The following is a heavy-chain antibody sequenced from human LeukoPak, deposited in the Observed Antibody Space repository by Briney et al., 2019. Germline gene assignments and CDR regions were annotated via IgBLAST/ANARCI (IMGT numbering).Heavy chain of an antibody. CDR3: AKGRGYSAYGPFDC. V-gene: IGHV1-2*04. J-gene: IGHJ4*02. CDR1: GYTFTGYY. Sequence: GASVKVSCKASGYTFTGYYMHWVRQAPGQGLEWMGWINPNSGGTNYAQKFQGWVTMTRDTSISTAYMELSRLRSDDTAVYYCAKGRGYSAYGPFDCWGQGTLVTVSS. CDR2: INPNSGGT. D-gene: IGHD5-12*01.